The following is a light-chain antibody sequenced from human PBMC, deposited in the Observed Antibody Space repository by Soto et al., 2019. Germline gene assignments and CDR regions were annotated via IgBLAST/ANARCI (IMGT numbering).Light chain of an antibody. CDR2: AAS. CDR1: QSIRSH. V-gene: IGKV1-39*01. Sequence: DIQMTQSPSSLSASVGDRVSITCRASQSIRSHLDWYQHKPGKAPKVLSYAASSLQGGVPSRFSGSGSGTDFTLTIKSLQPEDFATYYCQQSFSSPFPFGPGTKVDVK. J-gene: IGKJ3*01. CDR3: QQSFSSPFP.